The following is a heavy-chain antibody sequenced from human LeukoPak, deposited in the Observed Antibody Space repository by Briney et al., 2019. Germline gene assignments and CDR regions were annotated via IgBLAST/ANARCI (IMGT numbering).Heavy chain of an antibody. V-gene: IGHV4-34*10. Sequence: PSETLSLTCAVYGGSLSGYYWSWIRQPPGQGLEWIGEINHSGSTNYNPSLKSRVTMSVDTSKNQFSLKLSSVTAADTAVYYCAKSGAVAGLYPGYFDLWGRGTLVTVSS. D-gene: IGHD6-19*01. CDR3: AKSGAVAGLYPGYFDL. CDR1: GGSLSGYY. CDR2: INHSGST. J-gene: IGHJ2*01.